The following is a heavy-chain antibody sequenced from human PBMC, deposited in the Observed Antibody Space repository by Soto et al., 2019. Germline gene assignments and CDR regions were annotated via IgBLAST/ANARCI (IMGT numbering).Heavy chain of an antibody. V-gene: IGHV1-69*13. CDR2: IIPIFGTA. CDR3: ARESRYCSGGSCYFLPGIDY. CDR1: GGTFSSYA. D-gene: IGHD2-15*01. Sequence: SVKISGKASGGTFSSYAISWVRQAPKQGLEWMGGIIPIFGTANYAQKFQGRVTITADESTSTAYMELSSLRSEDTAVYYCARESRYCSGGSCYFLPGIDYWGQGTLVTVSS. J-gene: IGHJ4*02.